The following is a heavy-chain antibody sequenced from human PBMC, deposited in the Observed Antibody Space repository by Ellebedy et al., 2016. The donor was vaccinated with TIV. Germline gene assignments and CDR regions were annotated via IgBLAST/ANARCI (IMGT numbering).Heavy chain of an antibody. CDR3: AKRAYFDWPYSWFDP. CDR1: GFTFSTYA. CDR2: ISGSGGST. Sequence: GESLKISCVASGFTFSTYAMNWVRQAPGKGLEWVSSISGSGGSTYYADSVKGRFTISRDNSKNTLYLQMNSLRAEDTAVYYCAKRAYFDWPYSWFDPWGQGTLVTVSS. J-gene: IGHJ5*02. D-gene: IGHD3-9*01. V-gene: IGHV3-23*01.